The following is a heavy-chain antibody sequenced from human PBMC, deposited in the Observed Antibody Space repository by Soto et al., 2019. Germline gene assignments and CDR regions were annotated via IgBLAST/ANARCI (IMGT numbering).Heavy chain of an antibody. V-gene: IGHV3-23*01. Sequence: EVQLLESGGGLVQPGGSLRLSCAASGFTFSSYAMSWVRQAPGKGLEWVSAISGSGGSTYYADSVKGRFTISRDNSKNTLSLQMNSLRAEDTAVSYCAKASGYYFSGWYFDYWGQGTLVTVSS. CDR3: AKASGYYFSGWYFDY. CDR1: GFTFSSYA. CDR2: ISGSGGST. J-gene: IGHJ4*02. D-gene: IGHD3-22*01.